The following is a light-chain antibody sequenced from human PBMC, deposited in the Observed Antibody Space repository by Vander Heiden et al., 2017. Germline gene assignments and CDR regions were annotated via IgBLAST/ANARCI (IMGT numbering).Light chain of an antibody. CDR1: TSNMASND. V-gene: IGLV1-44*01. CDR2: SNN. Sequence: QSVPTQPPPASGTPAQRVTISCAGSTSNMASNDVHWYQQLPGTAPKLLIYSNNQRPSGVPDRFSGSKSGTSASLAISGLQSEDEADYYCAAWDGSLNGVVFGGGTKLTVL. J-gene: IGLJ2*01. CDR3: AAWDGSLNGVV.